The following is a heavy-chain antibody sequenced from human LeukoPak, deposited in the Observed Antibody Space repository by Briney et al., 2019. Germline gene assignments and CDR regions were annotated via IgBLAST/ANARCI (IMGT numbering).Heavy chain of an antibody. Sequence: ASVKVSCKASGYTFTGHYMHWVRQAPGQGLEWMGWINPNSGGTNYAQKFQGWVTMTRDTSISTAYMELSRLRSDDTAVYYCARGAMVRENDAFDIWGQGTMVTVSS. V-gene: IGHV1-2*04. CDR2: INPNSGGT. CDR1: GYTFTGHY. J-gene: IGHJ3*02. CDR3: ARGAMVRENDAFDI. D-gene: IGHD3-10*01.